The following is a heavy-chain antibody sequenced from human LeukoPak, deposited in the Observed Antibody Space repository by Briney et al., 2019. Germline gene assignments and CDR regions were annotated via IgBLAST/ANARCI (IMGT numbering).Heavy chain of an antibody. V-gene: IGHV4-34*01. CDR3: ARGYHRAHDY. CDR2: INHSGST. CDR1: GGSFSGYY. Sequence: PSETLSLTCAVYGGSFSGYYWSWIRQPPGKGLEWIGEINHSGSTNYNPSLKSRVTISVDTSKNQFSLKLSSVTAADTAVYYCARGYHRAHDYWGQGTLVTVSS. J-gene: IGHJ4*02. D-gene: IGHD2-2*01.